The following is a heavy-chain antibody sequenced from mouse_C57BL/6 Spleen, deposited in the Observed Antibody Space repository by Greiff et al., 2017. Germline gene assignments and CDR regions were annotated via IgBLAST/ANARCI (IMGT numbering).Heavy chain of an antibody. D-gene: IGHD1-1*01. CDR2: IYPGDGDT. CDR3: ARDIYYGTPSYFDV. J-gene: IGHJ1*03. Sequence: QVQLQQSGPELVKPGASVKISCKASGYAFSSSWMNWVKQRPGKGLEWIGRIYPGDGDTNYNGKFKGKATLTADKSSSTAYMQLSSLTSEDSAVYFCARDIYYGTPSYFDVWGTGTTVTVSS. V-gene: IGHV1-82*01. CDR1: GYAFSSSW.